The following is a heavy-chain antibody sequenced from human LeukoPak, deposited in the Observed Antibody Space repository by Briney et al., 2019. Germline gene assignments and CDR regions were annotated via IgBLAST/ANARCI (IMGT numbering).Heavy chain of an antibody. CDR1: GYSFTSNY. J-gene: IGHJ4*02. CDR2: IYPRDGST. D-gene: IGHD1-14*01. Sequence: ASVKVSCKASGYSFTSNYIHWVRQAPGQGLEWMGMIYPRDGSTSYAQKFQGRVTVTRDTSTSTVHMELSGLRSEDTAVYYCVRENWYRFDNWGQGTLVTVSS. V-gene: IGHV1-46*03. CDR3: VRENWYRFDN.